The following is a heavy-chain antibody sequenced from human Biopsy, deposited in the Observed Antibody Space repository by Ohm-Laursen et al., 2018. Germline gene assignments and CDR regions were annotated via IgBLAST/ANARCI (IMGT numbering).Heavy chain of an antibody. Sequence: SLRLSCAAPGFTFSSYGMHWVRQAPGKGLEWVSTISGNSDIIYDTDSVKGRFTISRDNSKNTLYLQMNSLRADDTAVYYCALAAAQTVTHFDYWGQGTLVTVSS. CDR1: GFTFSSYG. CDR3: ALAAAQTVTHFDY. J-gene: IGHJ4*02. D-gene: IGHD4-17*01. CDR2: ISGNSDII. V-gene: IGHV3-23*01.